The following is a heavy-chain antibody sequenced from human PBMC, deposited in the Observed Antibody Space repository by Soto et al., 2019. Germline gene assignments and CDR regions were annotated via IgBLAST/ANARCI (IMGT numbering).Heavy chain of an antibody. J-gene: IGHJ4*02. V-gene: IGHV4-39*01. D-gene: IGHD3-10*01. CDR3: ARLWFGELLDY. CDR2: IYYSGST. CDR1: GGSISSSSYH. Sequence: SETQSHTWTVSGGSISSSSYHWGWIRQPPGKGLEWIGSIYYSGSTYYNPSLKSRVTISVDTSKNQFSLKLSSVTAADTAVYYCARLWFGELLDYWGQGTLVTVSS.